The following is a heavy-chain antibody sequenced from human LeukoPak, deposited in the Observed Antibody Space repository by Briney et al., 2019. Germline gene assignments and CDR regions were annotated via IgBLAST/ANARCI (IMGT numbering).Heavy chain of an antibody. CDR2: ISSNGGST. V-gene: IGHV3-64*01. CDR3: ARDYYTSGVFEN. J-gene: IGHJ4*02. CDR1: GFTFSSYA. D-gene: IGHD3-10*01. Sequence: PGGSLRLSCAASGFTFSSYAMHWVRQAPGKGLEYVSAISSNGGSTYYANSVKGRFTISRDNSKNTLYLQMNSLRAEDTAVYYCARDYYTSGVFENWGQGTQVTVSS.